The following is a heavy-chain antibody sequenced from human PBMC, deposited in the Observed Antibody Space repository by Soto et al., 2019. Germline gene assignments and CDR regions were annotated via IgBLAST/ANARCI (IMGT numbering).Heavy chain of an antibody. CDR3: ARDSRGAGFGVPPLDFDI. V-gene: IGHV1-69*13. CDR2: IIPIFGTA. J-gene: IGHJ3*02. CDR1: GGTFSSYA. D-gene: IGHD3-10*01. Sequence: ASVKVSCKASGGTFSSYAISWVRQAPGQGLEWMGGIIPIFGTANYAQKFQGRVTITADESTSTAYMELSSLRSEDTAVYYCARDSRGAGFGVPPLDFDIWGQGTMVTVSS.